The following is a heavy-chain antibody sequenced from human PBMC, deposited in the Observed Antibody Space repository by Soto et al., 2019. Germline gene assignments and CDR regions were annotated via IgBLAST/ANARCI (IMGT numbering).Heavy chain of an antibody. D-gene: IGHD5-12*01. Sequence: QVQLVQSGAEVKKPGSSVKVYCKASGGTFSSYTISWVRQAPGQGLEWMGRIIPILGIANYAQKFQGRVTITADKSTSTAYMELSSLRSEDTAVYYCAIDPADGYSGYDSYFDYWGQGTLVTVSS. CDR2: IIPILGIA. J-gene: IGHJ4*02. CDR3: AIDPADGYSGYDSYFDY. V-gene: IGHV1-69*08. CDR1: GGTFSSYT.